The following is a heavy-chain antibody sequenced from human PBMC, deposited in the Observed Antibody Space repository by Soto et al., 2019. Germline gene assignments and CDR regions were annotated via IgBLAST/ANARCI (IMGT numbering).Heavy chain of an antibody. Sequence: GASVKVSCKASGGTFSSYAISWVRQAPGQGLEWMGGIIPIFGTANYAQKFQGRVTITADESTSTAYMELSSLRSEDTAVYYCRFRYSSGYGTDVWGQGTTVTVSS. D-gene: IGHD6-25*01. J-gene: IGHJ6*02. CDR3: RFRYSSGYGTDV. CDR1: GGTFSSYA. CDR2: IIPIFGTA. V-gene: IGHV1-69*13.